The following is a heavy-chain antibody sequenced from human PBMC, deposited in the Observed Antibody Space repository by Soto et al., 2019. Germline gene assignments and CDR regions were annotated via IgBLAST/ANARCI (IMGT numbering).Heavy chain of an antibody. V-gene: IGHV1-69*01. CDR2: IIPIFGTA. CDR1: GGTFSSYA. J-gene: IGHJ6*02. CDR3: ARGRTRLWFGELPGGYGMDV. Sequence: QVQLVQSGAEVKKPESSVKVSCKASGGTFSSYAISWVRQAPGQGLEWMGGIIPIFGTANYAQKFQGRVTMTADESTSTAYMELSSVRSEDTAVYYWARGRTRLWFGELPGGYGMDVWGQGTTVTVSS. D-gene: IGHD3-10*01.